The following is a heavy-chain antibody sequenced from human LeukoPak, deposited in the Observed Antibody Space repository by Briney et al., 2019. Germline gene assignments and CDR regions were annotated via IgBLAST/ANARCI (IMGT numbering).Heavy chain of an antibody. V-gene: IGHV1-2*02. J-gene: IGHJ5*02. D-gene: IGHD3-3*01. CDR3: ARDHDFWSGYYQFDP. Sequence: GASMKVSCKASGYTFTGYYMHWVRQAPGQGLEWMGWINPNSGGTNYAQKFQGRVTMTRDTSISTAYMELSRLRSDDTAVYYCARDHDFWSGYYQFDPWGQGTLVTVSS. CDR2: INPNSGGT. CDR1: GYTFTGYY.